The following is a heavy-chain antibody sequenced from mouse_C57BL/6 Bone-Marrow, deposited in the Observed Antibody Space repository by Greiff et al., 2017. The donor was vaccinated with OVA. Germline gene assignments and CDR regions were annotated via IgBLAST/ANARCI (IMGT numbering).Heavy chain of an antibody. V-gene: IGHV1-63*01. Sequence: VKLMESGAELVRPGTSVKMSCKASGYTFTNYWIGWAKQRPGHGLEWIGDIYPGGGYTNYNEKFKGKATLTADKSSSTAYMQFSSLTSEDSAIYYCARRYSNYLYYFDYWGQGTTLTVSS. D-gene: IGHD2-5*01. J-gene: IGHJ2*01. CDR2: IYPGGGYT. CDR1: GYTFTNYW. CDR3: ARRYSNYLYYFDY.